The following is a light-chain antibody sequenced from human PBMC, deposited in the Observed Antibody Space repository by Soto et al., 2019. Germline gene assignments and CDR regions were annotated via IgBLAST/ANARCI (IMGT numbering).Light chain of an antibody. J-gene: IGKJ1*01. V-gene: IGKV1-5*03. CDR1: QSISSW. CDR2: KAS. CDR3: QHYNSYPWT. Sequence: EIQMTQSPSTLSASVGDRVTITCWASQSISSWLAWYEQKPGKAPKLLIYKASSLESGVPSRFSGSGSGTEFTLTISSLQPHDFATFYCQHYNSYPWTFGQGTKVEIK.